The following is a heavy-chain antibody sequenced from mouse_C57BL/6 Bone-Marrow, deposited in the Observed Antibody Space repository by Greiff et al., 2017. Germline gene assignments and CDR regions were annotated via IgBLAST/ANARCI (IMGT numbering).Heavy chain of an antibody. D-gene: IGHD1-1*01. CDR1: GYTFTSYG. CDR2: IYPRSGNT. Sequence: VQLQQSGAELARPGASVTLSCKASGYTFTSYGISWVKQTPGQGLEWIGAIYPRSGNTYYNAKFKGKATLTADKSSRTEYMELRSLTSEDSAVYFCASGDYYGSSYPYAMDYWGQGTSVTVSS. CDR3: ASGDYYGSSYPYAMDY. V-gene: IGHV1-81*01. J-gene: IGHJ4*01.